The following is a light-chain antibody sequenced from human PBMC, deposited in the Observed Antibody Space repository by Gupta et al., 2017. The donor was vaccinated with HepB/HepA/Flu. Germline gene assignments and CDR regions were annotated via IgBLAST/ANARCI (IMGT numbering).Light chain of an antibody. CDR3: QQYNNWPLT. J-gene: IGKJ3*01. CDR1: QSVSSN. Sequence: EILMTHSPATLSVSPGERATLSCRASQSVSSNLAWYQQKPGQAPRLLIYDASTRATGIPARFSGSGSGTEFTLTVSSLQSEDFAVYYCQQYNNWPLTFGPGTKVDFK. V-gene: IGKV3-15*01. CDR2: DAS.